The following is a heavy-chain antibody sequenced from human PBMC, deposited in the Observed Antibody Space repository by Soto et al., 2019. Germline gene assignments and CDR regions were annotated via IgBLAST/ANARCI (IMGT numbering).Heavy chain of an antibody. V-gene: IGHV3-15*07. J-gene: IGHJ6*02. CDR1: GFTFSNAW. CDR2: IKSKTDGGTT. Sequence: GGSLRLSCAASGFTFSNAWMNWVRQAPGKGLEWVGRIKSKTDGGTTDYAAPVKGRFTISRDDSKNTLYLQMNSLKTEDTAVYYCTTDDGIAVAGTWYYYYYGMDVWGQGTTVTVSS. CDR3: TTDDGIAVAGTWYYYYYGMDV. D-gene: IGHD6-19*01.